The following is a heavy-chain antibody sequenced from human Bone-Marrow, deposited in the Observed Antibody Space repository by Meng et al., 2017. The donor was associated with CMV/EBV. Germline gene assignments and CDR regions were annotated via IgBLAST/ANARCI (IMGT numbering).Heavy chain of an antibody. J-gene: IGHJ5*02. CDR3: AKDGTDGFNGWVS. Sequence: SVKVSCKASGGTFSSYAISWVRQAPGQGLEWMGRIVPVLGIANYAQMFQGRVTITADKTTSTVYMELTSLRSADTALYYCAKDGTDGFNGWVSWGQGTLVTVSS. CDR1: GGTFSSYA. CDR2: IVPVLGIA. D-gene: IGHD5-24*01. V-gene: IGHV1-69*04.